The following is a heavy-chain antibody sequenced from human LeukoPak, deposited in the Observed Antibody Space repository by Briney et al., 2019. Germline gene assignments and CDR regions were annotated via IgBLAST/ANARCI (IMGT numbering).Heavy chain of an antibody. Sequence: ASVKVSCKASGGTFSSYAISWVRQAPGQGLEWMGGVIPIFGTPNNAQKFQGRVTITADESTSTVYMELSSLRSEDTAVYYCARDRGSSGWYSSFQHWGQGTLVTVSS. V-gene: IGHV1-69*13. CDR3: ARDRGSSGWYSSFQH. J-gene: IGHJ1*01. CDR1: GGTFSSYA. CDR2: VIPIFGTP. D-gene: IGHD6-19*01.